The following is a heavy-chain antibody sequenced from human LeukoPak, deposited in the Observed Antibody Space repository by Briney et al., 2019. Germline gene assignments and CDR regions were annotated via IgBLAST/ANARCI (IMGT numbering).Heavy chain of an antibody. CDR3: ARGPYDSSGYYSHYYYYYMDV. V-gene: IGHV4-61*02. J-gene: IGHJ6*03. CDR2: IYTSGST. Sequence: PSETLSLTCTVSGYSISSGYYWGWIRQPAGKGLEWIGRIYTSGSTNYNPSLKSRVTISVDTSKNQFSLKLSSVTAADTAVYYCARGPYDSSGYYSHYYYYYMDVWGKGTTVTISS. D-gene: IGHD3-22*01. CDR1: GYSISSGYY.